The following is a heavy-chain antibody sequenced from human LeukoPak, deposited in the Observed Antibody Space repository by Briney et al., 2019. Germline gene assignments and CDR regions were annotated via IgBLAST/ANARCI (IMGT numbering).Heavy chain of an antibody. CDR3: ARDRSPEWLFRTAYFDY. CDR1: GYTFTGYY. V-gene: IGHV1-2*06. D-gene: IGHD3-3*01. Sequence: ASVKVSCKASGYTFTGYYMHWVRQAPGQGLEWMGRINPNSGGTNYAQKFQGRVTMTRDTSISTVYMELSRLRSDDTAVYYCARDRSPEWLFRTAYFDYWGRGTLVTVSS. J-gene: IGHJ4*02. CDR2: INPNSGGT.